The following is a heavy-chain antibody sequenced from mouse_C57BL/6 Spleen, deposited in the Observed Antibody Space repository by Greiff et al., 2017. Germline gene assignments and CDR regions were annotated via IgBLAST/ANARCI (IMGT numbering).Heavy chain of an antibody. CDR1: GYTFTSYG. Sequence: VQLKESGAELARPGASVKLSCKASGYTFTSYGISWVKQRTGQGLEWIGEIYPRSGNTYYNEKFKGKATLTADKSSSTAYMELRSLTSEDSAVYFCARGHYDYDGYAMDYWGQGTSVTVSS. V-gene: IGHV1-81*01. CDR3: ARGHYDYDGYAMDY. D-gene: IGHD2-4*01. J-gene: IGHJ4*01. CDR2: IYPRSGNT.